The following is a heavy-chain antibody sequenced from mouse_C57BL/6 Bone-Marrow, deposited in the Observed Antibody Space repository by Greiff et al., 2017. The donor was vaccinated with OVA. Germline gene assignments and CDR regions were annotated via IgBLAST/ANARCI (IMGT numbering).Heavy chain of an antibody. CDR1: GFTFSDYG. CDR3: ARGVAGAY. V-gene: IGHV5-17*01. D-gene: IGHD1-1*02. CDR2: ISSGSNTI. Sequence: EVMLVESGGGLVKPGGSLKLSCAASGFTFSDYGMHWVRQAPEQGLEWVAYISSGSNTIYSADTMKGRLSISRDNAKNTLLLQVNSVRAEDTAMCYCARGVAGAYWGQGTLVTVSA. J-gene: IGHJ3*01.